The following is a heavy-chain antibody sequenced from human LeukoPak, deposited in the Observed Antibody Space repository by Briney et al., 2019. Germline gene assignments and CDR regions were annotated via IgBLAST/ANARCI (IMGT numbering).Heavy chain of an antibody. D-gene: IGHD5/OR15-5a*01. CDR1: GYTFTGYY. J-gene: IGHJ4*02. Sequence: ASVKVSCKASGYTFTGYYMHWVRQAPGQGLEWMGIINPSGGSTSYAQKFQGRVTMTRNTSISTAYMELSSLRSEDTAVYYCARESLVSPTDYWGQGTLVTVSS. CDR3: ARESLVSPTDY. CDR2: INPSGGST. V-gene: IGHV1-46*01.